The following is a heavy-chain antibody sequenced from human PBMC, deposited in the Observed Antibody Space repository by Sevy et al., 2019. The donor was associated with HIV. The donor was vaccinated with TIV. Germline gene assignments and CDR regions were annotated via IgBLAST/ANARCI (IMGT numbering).Heavy chain of an antibody. CDR2: ISGYNGNT. J-gene: IGHJ4*02. D-gene: IGHD3-3*01. Sequence: ASVKVSCKASGYTFTNYGISWVRQAPGQGLEWMGWISGYNGNTNYAQKIQGRVTMTTDTSTSTAYMELRSLRSDDTAVYYCARDSSGDTIFGVVISPDFDFWGQGTLVTVSS. CDR3: ARDSSGDTIFGVVISPDFDF. CDR1: GYTFTNYG. V-gene: IGHV1-18*01.